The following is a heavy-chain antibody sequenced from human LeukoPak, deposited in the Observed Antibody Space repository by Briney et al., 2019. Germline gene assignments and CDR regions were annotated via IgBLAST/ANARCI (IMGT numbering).Heavy chain of an antibody. D-gene: IGHD6-19*01. J-gene: IGHJ5*02. V-gene: IGHV3-23*01. CDR2: ISGSGGST. CDR1: GFTFSSYA. Sequence: GGSLRLSCAASGFTFSSYAMSWVRQAPGKGPEWVSAISGSGGSTYYADSVKGRFTISRDNSKNTLYLQMNSLRAEDTAVYYCAKDRGIAVKINWFDPWGQGTLVTVSS. CDR3: AKDRGIAVKINWFDP.